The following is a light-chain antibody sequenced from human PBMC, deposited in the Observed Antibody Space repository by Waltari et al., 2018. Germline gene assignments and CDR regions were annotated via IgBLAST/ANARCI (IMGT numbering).Light chain of an antibody. CDR2: DTS. CDR1: QSLNNI. Sequence: EIVLTQTPPTLSLSPGETATLSCRASQSLNNIPAWYQQKPGQAPRRVSYDTSNRAAAIPARCTGSGTATDFSLTISGLEADDSAVYYCQQHSYWPPFTFGQGTKLEMK. CDR3: QQHSYWPPFT. J-gene: IGKJ2*01. V-gene: IGKV3-11*01.